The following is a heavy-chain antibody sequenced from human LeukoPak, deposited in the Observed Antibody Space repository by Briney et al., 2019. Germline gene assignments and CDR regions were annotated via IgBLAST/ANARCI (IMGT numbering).Heavy chain of an antibody. CDR2: INTAADT. J-gene: IGHJ4*02. V-gene: IGHV3-13*04. D-gene: IGHD1-7*01. Sequence: GGSLRLSCAASGFAFSNYDMLWVRQATGKGLEWVSAINTAADTYYPDSVKGRFTISRENAKSSLYLQMNSLRVGDTAVYYCARLRRELWGLSFDDWGQGTRVTVSS. CDR1: GFAFSNYD. CDR3: ARLRRELWGLSFDD.